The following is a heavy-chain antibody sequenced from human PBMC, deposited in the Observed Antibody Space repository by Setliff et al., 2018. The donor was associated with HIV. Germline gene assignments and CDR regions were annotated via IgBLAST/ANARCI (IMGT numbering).Heavy chain of an antibody. CDR2: IYTSGST. V-gene: IGHV4-39*01. CDR1: GGSISSSSYY. Sequence: SETLSLTCTVSGGSISSSSYYWGWIRQPPGKGLEWIGSIYTSGSTNYNSSLKSRLTISVDTSKNQVSLKLTSVTAADTGVYYCARLAMRGVIGDPNWFDPWGQGTLVTVSS. CDR3: ARLAMRGVIGDPNWFDP. J-gene: IGHJ5*02. D-gene: IGHD3-16*02.